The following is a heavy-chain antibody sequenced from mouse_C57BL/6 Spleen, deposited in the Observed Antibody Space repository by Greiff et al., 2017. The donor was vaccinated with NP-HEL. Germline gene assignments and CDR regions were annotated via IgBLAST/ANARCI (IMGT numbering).Heavy chain of an antibody. CDR3: ARGNYDYDGEWFAY. D-gene: IGHD2-4*01. CDR2: ISDGGSYT. V-gene: IGHV5-4*01. CDR1: GFTFSSYA. Sequence: EVQLVESGGGLVKPGGSLKLSCAASGFTFSSYAMSWVRQTPEKRLEWVATISDGGSYTYYPDNVKGRFTISRDNAKNNLYLQMSHLKSEDTAMYYCARGNYDYDGEWFAYWGQGTLVTVSA. J-gene: IGHJ3*01.